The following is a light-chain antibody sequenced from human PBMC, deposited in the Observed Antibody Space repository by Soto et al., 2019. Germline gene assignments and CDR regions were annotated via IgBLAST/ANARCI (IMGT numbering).Light chain of an antibody. V-gene: IGKV3D-15*01. CDR2: GAS. J-gene: IGKJ1*01. Sequence: EIVLTQSPATLSLSPGERATLSCRASQSVSSSHLAWYQQKPGQAPRLLMYGASSRATGIPDRFSGSGSGTEFTLSIGSLQSEDFVVYYCQQYNDWPPTFGQGTKVDIK. CDR1: QSVSSSH. CDR3: QQYNDWPPT.